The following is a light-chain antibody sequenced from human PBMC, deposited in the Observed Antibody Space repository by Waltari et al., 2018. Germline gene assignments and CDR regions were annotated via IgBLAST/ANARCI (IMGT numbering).Light chain of an antibody. CDR1: SRDVGSFNF. J-gene: IGLJ7*01. Sequence: QSALTQPRSVSGSPGRSVTISCRGTSRDVGSFNFVSWYQQHPGNSPKLMIYDVVKRPSGVPDRFSGSKSGNTASLTISGLQTEDESDYYCCSYAGSYTFVFGGGTQLTVL. V-gene: IGLV2-11*01. CDR3: CSYAGSYTFV. CDR2: DVV.